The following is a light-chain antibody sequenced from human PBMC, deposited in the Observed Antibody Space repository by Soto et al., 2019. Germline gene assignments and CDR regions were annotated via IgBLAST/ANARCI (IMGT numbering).Light chain of an antibody. CDR1: KTVATN. CDR3: QQYFEWPPMT. V-gene: IGKV3-15*01. J-gene: IGKJ1*01. CDR2: GAS. Sequence: LMTQSPATLSVSPGQKAPLSSWARKTVATNLAWYQQKPAQAPRLLISGASTRAAGISDRFRGSGSGTEFTLTISSLRSEDSAIYYCQQYFEWPPMTFGQGTKVEI.